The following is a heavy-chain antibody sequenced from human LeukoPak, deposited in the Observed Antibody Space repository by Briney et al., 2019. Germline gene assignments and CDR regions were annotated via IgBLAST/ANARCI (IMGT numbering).Heavy chain of an antibody. CDR1: GGSISSYY. CDR3: AREGQKRVFGVVTHDAFDI. Sequence: PSETLSLTCTFSGGSISSYYWSWIRQPPGKGLEWIGEINHSGSTNYNPSLKSRVTISVDTSKDQFSLKLSSVTAADTAVYYCAREGQKRVFGVVTHDAFDIWGQGTMVTVSS. J-gene: IGHJ3*02. V-gene: IGHV4-34*01. CDR2: INHSGST. D-gene: IGHD3-3*01.